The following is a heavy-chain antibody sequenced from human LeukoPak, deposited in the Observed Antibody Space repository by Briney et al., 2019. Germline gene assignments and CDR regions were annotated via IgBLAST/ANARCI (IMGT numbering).Heavy chain of an antibody. V-gene: IGHV3-23*01. CDR2: ISGSGGST. Sequence: GGSLRLSCAASGFTFSSYAMSWVRQAPGKGLEWVSAISGSGGSTYYADSVKGRFTISRDNSKNTLYLQMNSLRAEDTAVYYCAKCATECSGGSCYLFQEGDYWGQGTLVTVSS. CDR3: AKCATECSGGSCYLFQEGDY. J-gene: IGHJ4*02. CDR1: GFTFSSYA. D-gene: IGHD2-15*01.